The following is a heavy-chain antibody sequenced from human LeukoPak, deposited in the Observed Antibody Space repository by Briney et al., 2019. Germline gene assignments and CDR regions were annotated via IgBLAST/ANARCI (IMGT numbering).Heavy chain of an antibody. CDR2: IYHSGST. Sequence: PSETLSLTCTVSGGSISSYYWNWIRQPPGKGLEWIGYIYHSGSTNYNPSLKSRVTISLDTSKNQFSLKLTSVTAADTAVYYCARRPTWDNWFDPWGQGTLVTVSS. J-gene: IGHJ5*02. V-gene: IGHV4-59*01. D-gene: IGHD7-27*01. CDR3: ARRPTWDNWFDP. CDR1: GGSISSYY.